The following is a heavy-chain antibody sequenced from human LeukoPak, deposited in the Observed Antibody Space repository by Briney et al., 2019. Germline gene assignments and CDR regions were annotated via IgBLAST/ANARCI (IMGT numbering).Heavy chain of an antibody. V-gene: IGHV3-23*01. J-gene: IGHJ4*02. CDR2: ISPGGGPT. CDR3: AKDGAWLRFDD. CDR1: GFSLSIHG. Sequence: RGSLRLSCAGPGFSLSIHGMSWVRPAPGKGLEWVSGISPGGGPTYYADSVKGRFTISRDDLKSTLYLQMKTLRAEDTAVYYCAKDGAWLRFDDWGQGILVTVSS. D-gene: IGHD5-12*01.